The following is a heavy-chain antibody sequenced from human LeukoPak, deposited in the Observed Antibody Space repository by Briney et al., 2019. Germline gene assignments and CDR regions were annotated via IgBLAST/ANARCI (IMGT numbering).Heavy chain of an antibody. CDR1: GGTFSSYA. D-gene: IGHD6-19*01. CDR2: IIPILGIA. V-gene: IGHV1-69*04. J-gene: IGHJ4*02. Sequence: ASVKVSCKASGGTFSSYAISWVRQAPGQGLEWMGRIIPILGIANYAQKFQGRVTITADKPTSTAYMELSSLRSEDTAVYYCARADSSGLLDYWGQGTLVTVSS. CDR3: ARADSSGLLDY.